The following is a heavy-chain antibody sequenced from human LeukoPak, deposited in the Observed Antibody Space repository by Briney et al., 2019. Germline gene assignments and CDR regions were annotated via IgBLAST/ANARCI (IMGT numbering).Heavy chain of an antibody. V-gene: IGHV3-21*01. CDR1: GFTFNDYS. Sequence: GGSLRLSCVASGFTFNDYSMIWVRQAPGKGLEWVSSITNGSSYIYYADSVKGRFTISRDNAKNSLYLQMNSLRAEDTAVYYCARGGSKYWGQGTLVTVSS. J-gene: IGHJ4*02. CDR2: ITNGSSYI. CDR3: ARGGSKY.